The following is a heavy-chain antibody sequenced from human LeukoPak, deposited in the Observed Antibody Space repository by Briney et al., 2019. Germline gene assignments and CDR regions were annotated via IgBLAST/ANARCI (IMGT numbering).Heavy chain of an antibody. D-gene: IGHD2/OR15-2a*01. Sequence: GGSLGLSCAASGFTFSSYWLSWVRQAPGKGLECVANIKQDGSEKYYVDSVKGRFTIPRDNAKNSLYLQMNSLRAEDTAVYYCAKDRSTTVSNTLGYFDYWGQGTLVTVSS. V-gene: IGHV3-7*03. CDR2: IKQDGSEK. CDR1: GFTFSSYW. CDR3: AKDRSTTVSNTLGYFDY. J-gene: IGHJ4*02.